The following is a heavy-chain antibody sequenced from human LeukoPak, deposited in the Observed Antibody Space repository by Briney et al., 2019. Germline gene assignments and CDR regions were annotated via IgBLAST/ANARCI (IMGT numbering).Heavy chain of an antibody. D-gene: IGHD3-16*01. J-gene: IGHJ6*03. CDR1: GFTFSGSA. V-gene: IGHV3-73*01. CDR2: IRSKANSYAT. Sequence: SGGSLRLSCAASGFTFSGSAMHWVRQASGKGLEWVGRIRSKANSYATAYAASVKGRFTISRDDSKNTAYLQMNSLKTEDTAVYYCATQTGGYYYYMDVWGKGTTVTVSS. CDR3: ATQTGGYYYYMDV.